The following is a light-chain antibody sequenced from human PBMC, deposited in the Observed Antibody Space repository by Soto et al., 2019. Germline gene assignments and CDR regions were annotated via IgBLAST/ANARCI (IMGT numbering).Light chain of an antibody. CDR1: QTISRY. J-gene: IGKJ1*01. V-gene: IGKV1-39*01. CDR2: AAS. CDR3: QQSFSIPWT. Sequence: DIQMTQSPSSLSASIGDRVTITCRASQTISRYLNWYQQKPGRSPNLLSYAASSLHSGVPSRFSVSGSGTDFTLTITRLQPEDFATYYCQQSFSIPWTFGQGTKVDIK.